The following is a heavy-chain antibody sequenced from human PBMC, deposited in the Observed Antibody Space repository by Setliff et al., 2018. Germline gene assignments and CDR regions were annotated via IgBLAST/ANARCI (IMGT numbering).Heavy chain of an antibody. CDR1: GYSFSDYG. J-gene: IGHJ3*02. CDR3: ARGGYSYGYDHGFDI. D-gene: IGHD5-18*01. CDR2: ISAYNGNT. Sequence: ASVKVSCKASGYSFSDYGISWVRQAPGQGLEWMGWISAYNGNTKYAQKLQGRVTMATDISTSTAYMELRSLGSDDTAVYYCARGGYSYGYDHGFDIWGQGTMGTVS. V-gene: IGHV1-18*01.